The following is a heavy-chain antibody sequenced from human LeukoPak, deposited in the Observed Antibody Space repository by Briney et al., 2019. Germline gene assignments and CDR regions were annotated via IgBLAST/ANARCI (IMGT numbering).Heavy chain of an antibody. CDR1: GFTFSNAW. V-gene: IGHV3-15*01. CDR2: IKSKTDGGTT. CDR3: TTGFRDYVWGSYRRDY. J-gene: IGHJ4*02. Sequence: PGGSLRLSCAASGFTFSNAWMSWVRQAPGKGLEWVGRIKSKTDGGTTDYAAPVKGRFTISRDDSKNTLYLQMNSLKAEDTAVYYCTTGFRDYVWGSYRRDYWGQGTLVTVSS. D-gene: IGHD3-16*02.